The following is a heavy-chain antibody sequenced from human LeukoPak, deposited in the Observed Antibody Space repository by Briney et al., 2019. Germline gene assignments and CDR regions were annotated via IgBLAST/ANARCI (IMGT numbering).Heavy chain of an antibody. D-gene: IGHD4-17*01. J-gene: IGHJ4*02. V-gene: IGHV3-30*18. CDR1: GFSFISYG. CDR3: AKRPSDYGDYVSYFDY. CDR2: LSDDGRSK. Sequence: PGGSLRLSCAASGFSFISYGMHWVRQAPGKGLEGVGVLSDDGRSKDYADSVKGRFTISRDNSKDTLYLQMNSLREEDTAVYYCAKRPSDYGDYVSYFDYWGQGTLVTVSS.